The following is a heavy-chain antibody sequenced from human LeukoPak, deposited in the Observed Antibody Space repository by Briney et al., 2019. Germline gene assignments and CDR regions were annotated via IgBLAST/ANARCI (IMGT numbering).Heavy chain of an antibody. CDR3: AKPPGVAAAGTPDWFDP. J-gene: IGHJ5*02. CDR1: GFTFSSYA. Sequence: GGSLRLSCAASGFTFSSYAMSWVRQAPGKGLEWVSAISGSGGSTYYADSVKGRFTISRDNSKNTLYLQMNSLRAEDTAVYYCAKPPGVAAAGTPDWFDPWGQGTLVTVSS. D-gene: IGHD6-13*01. V-gene: IGHV3-23*01. CDR2: ISGSGGST.